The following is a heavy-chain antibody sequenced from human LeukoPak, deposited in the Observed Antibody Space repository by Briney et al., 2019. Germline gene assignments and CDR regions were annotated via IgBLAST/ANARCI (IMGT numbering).Heavy chain of an antibody. CDR3: ATDLVRFGELFHNY. V-gene: IGHV1-69*04. D-gene: IGHD3-10*01. Sequence: GASVKVSCKASGGTFSSYAISWVRQAPGQGLEWMGRIIPILGIANYAQKFQGRVTITADKSTSTAYMELSSLRSEDTAVYYCATDLVRFGELFHNYWGQGTLVTVSS. CDR2: IIPILGIA. J-gene: IGHJ4*02. CDR1: GGTFSSYA.